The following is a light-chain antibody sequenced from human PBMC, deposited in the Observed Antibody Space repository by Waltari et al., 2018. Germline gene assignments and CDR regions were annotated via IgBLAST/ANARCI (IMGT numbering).Light chain of an antibody. V-gene: IGLV3-10*01. J-gene: IGLJ2*01. CDR2: EDS. Sequence: SYELTQPPSVSVSPGQTASITCSGHALSTKYAYWYHQKSGQAPVLVIFEDSKRPSGIPESISGSSSGTMATLTLSGAQLEDEGDYYCLSPDSSGTYVVFGGGTKLTVL. CDR3: LSPDSSGTYVV. CDR1: ALSTKY.